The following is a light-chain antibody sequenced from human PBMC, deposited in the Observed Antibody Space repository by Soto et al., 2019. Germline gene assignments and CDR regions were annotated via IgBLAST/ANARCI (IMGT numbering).Light chain of an antibody. Sequence: DIQMTQSPTTLSASVGDRVTITCRASQSINTWLAWYQQKSGKAPKLLIYDASSLESGVPPRFSGSGSGTEFTLTISSLQPDDFGTYYCQQYNSYLWTFGQGTKVEIK. V-gene: IGKV1-5*01. CDR1: QSINTW. J-gene: IGKJ1*01. CDR3: QQYNSYLWT. CDR2: DAS.